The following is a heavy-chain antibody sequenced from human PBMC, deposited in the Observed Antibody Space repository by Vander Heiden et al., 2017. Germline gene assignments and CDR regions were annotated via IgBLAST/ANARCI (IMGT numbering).Heavy chain of an antibody. CDR1: GFTSSSHD. Sequence: VQLVVSGGGLVQPGGSLIPSCAAYGFTSSSHDMHWVRQATGKGLEWVSAIGTAGDTYYPGSVKGRFTISRENAKNSLYLQMNSLGAGDTAVYYCAREGPGDYGMDVWGQGTTVTVSS. J-gene: IGHJ6*02. CDR2: IGTAGDT. CDR3: AREGPGDYGMDV. V-gene: IGHV3-13*01.